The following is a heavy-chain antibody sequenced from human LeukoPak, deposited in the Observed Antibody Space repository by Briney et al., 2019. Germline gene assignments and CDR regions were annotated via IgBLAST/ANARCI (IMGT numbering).Heavy chain of an antibody. CDR3: ARYLIFGESTSWFDP. V-gene: IGHV4-38-2*01. CDR2: VYHSGST. D-gene: IGHD3-10*01. Sequence: SETLSLTCAVSGYSISSGYYWAWIRQPPGKGLEWIGTVYHSGSTYYSPPLKSRVTISVDTLKNQFSLKLKSVTAADTAVYYCARYLIFGESTSWFDPWGQGTLVTVSS. J-gene: IGHJ5*02. CDR1: GYSISSGYY.